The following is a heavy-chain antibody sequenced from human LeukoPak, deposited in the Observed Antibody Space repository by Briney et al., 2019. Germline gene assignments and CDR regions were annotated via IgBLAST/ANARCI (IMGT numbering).Heavy chain of an antibody. CDR3: TTDRSEAPIDY. V-gene: IGHV3-15*01. Sequence: WVRQAPGKGLEWVGRIKSKADVWTTDYAAPVKGRFTISTDNSQNTLYLQMNSLKIEDTAVYYCTTDRSEAPIDYWGQGTLVTVSS. J-gene: IGHJ4*02. CDR2: IKSKADVWTT.